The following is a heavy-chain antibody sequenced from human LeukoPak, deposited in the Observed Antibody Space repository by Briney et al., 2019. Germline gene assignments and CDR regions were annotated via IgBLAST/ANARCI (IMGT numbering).Heavy chain of an antibody. CDR3: ANHLACGSTSCPPFDD. Sequence: GGSLGLSCAAFRFTFDDYAMHWVRQAPGKGLEWVSGISWNSNSIGYADSVKGRFSISRDNAKNSLYLQMNSLRAEDTAVYYCANHLACGSTSCPPFDDWGQGTLVTVSS. CDR1: RFTFDDYA. J-gene: IGHJ4*02. D-gene: IGHD2-2*01. CDR2: ISWNSNSI. V-gene: IGHV3-9*01.